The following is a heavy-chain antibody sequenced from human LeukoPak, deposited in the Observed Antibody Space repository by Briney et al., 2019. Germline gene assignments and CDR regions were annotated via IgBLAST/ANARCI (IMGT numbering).Heavy chain of an antibody. V-gene: IGHV3-23*01. CDR1: GFTFSSYA. CDR2: ISGSGDST. Sequence: GGSLRLSCAASGFTFSSYAMSWVRQAPGKGLEWVSAISGSGDSTYYADSVKGRFTVSRDNSKNTLYLQMNSLRVEDTAVYYWAKGRGNTGIAYGGQGPLVTVSS. J-gene: IGHJ4*02. D-gene: IGHD2/OR15-2a*01. CDR3: AKGRGNTGIAY.